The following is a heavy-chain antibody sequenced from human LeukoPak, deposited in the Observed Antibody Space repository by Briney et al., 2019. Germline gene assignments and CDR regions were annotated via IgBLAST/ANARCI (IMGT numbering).Heavy chain of an antibody. V-gene: IGHV3-9*01. CDR1: GFTFSNYA. CDR2: ISWNSGSI. D-gene: IGHD3-9*01. Sequence: GGSLRLSCAASGFTFSNYAMHWVRQAPGKGLEWVSGISWNSGSIGYADSVKGRFTISRDNAKNSLYLQMNSLRAEDTALYYCAKDKVLRYFDWLPYFDYWGQGTLVTVSS. CDR3: AKDKVLRYFDWLPYFDY. J-gene: IGHJ4*02.